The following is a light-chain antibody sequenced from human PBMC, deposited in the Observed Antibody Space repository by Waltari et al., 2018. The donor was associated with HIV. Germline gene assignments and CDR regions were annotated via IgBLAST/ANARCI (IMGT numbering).Light chain of an antibody. CDR1: SSNIGSNY. CDR2: RNN. CDR3: AAWDDSLSGRV. J-gene: IGLJ3*02. V-gene: IGLV1-47*01. Sequence: QSVLTQPPSASGTPGQRVTVSCSGSSSNIGSNYVGWYQQPPGTAPKLLISRNNPRPSAVPDRFSGSKSGTSASLAISGLRSEDEADYYCAAWDDSLSGRVFGGGTKLTVL.